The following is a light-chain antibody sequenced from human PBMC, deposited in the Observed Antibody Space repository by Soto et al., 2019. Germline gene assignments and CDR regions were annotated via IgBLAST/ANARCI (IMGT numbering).Light chain of an antibody. CDR3: QSYDSSPGVV. Sequence: NFMLTQPHSVSESPGKTVTISCTRSSGSIASNYVQWYQQRPGSAPTTVIYEDNQRPSGVPDRFSGSIDSSSNSASLTISGLKTEDEADYYCQSYDSSPGVVFSGGTKLTVL. CDR1: SGSIASNY. J-gene: IGLJ2*01. CDR2: EDN. V-gene: IGLV6-57*04.